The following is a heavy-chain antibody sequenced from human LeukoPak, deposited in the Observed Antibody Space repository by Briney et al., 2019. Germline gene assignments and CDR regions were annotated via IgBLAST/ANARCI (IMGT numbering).Heavy chain of an antibody. CDR2: ISGSGGST. D-gene: IGHD3-22*01. Sequence: GGSLGLSCAASGFTFSSYAMSWVRQAPGKGLEWVSAISGSGGSTYYADSVKGRFTISRDNSKNTLYLQMNSLRAEDTAVYYCAKDQDYDSSGYYTKSPFDYWGQGTLVTVSS. J-gene: IGHJ4*02. V-gene: IGHV3-23*01. CDR3: AKDQDYDSSGYYTKSPFDY. CDR1: GFTFSSYA.